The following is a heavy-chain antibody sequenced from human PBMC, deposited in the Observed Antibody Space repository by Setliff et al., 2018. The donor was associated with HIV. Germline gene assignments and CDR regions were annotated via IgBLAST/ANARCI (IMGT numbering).Heavy chain of an antibody. Sequence: SVKVSCKASGGTFSSYGISWVRQAPGQGLEWMGGIIPIFGTANYAQKFQGRVTITADESTSTAYMELSSLRSEDTAVYYCARGESIAVAYYHYYYMDVWGKGTTVPSP. V-gene: IGHV1-69*13. CDR1: GGTFSSYG. D-gene: IGHD6-19*01. J-gene: IGHJ6*03. CDR2: IIPIFGTA. CDR3: ARGESIAVAYYHYYYMDV.